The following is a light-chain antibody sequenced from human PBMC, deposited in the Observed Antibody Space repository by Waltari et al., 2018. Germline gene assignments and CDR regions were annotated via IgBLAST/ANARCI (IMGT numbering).Light chain of an antibody. J-gene: IGLJ3*02. Sequence: QSALTQPASVSGSPGQSITISCTGTINDVGAYDFVSWYQHHPGKAPKLIIYDVSARPSGVSNRFSGSRSANTASLAISGLQAEDEAHYYCGSYTASETWVVGGGTQVTVL. CDR1: INDVGAYDF. CDR3: GSYTASETWV. V-gene: IGLV2-14*01. CDR2: DVS.